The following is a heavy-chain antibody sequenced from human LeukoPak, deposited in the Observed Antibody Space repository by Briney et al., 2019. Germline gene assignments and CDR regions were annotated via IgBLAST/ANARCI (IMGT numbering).Heavy chain of an antibody. Sequence: SETLSLTCTVSGGSISSYYWSWIRQPAGKGLEWIGRIYTSGSTNYNPSLKSRVTMSVDTSKNQFSLKLSSVTAADTAVYYCARERFDRFGELLPYYYYYYMYVWGKGTTVTVSS. J-gene: IGHJ6*03. CDR3: ARERFDRFGELLPYYYYYYMYV. CDR1: GGSISSYY. D-gene: IGHD3-10*01. V-gene: IGHV4-4*07. CDR2: IYTSGST.